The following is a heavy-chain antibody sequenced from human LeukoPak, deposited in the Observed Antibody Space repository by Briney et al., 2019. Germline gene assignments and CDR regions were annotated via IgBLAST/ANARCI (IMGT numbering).Heavy chain of an antibody. V-gene: IGHV4-4*07. CDR1: GGSISSYY. CDR3: ARGDYCSGGSCYSRAFDI. Sequence: SETLSLTCTVSGGSISSYYWSWLRQAAGKGLEWIGRIYTSGSTNYNPSLKSRVTMSVHTSKNQFSLKLSSVTAADTAVYYCARGDYCSGGSCYSRAFDIWGQGTMVTVSS. J-gene: IGHJ3*02. CDR2: IYTSGST. D-gene: IGHD2-15*01.